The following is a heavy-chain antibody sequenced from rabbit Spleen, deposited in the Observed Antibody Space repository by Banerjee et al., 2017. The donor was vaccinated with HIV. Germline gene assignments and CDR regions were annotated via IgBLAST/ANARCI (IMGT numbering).Heavy chain of an antibody. Sequence: QQQLVESGGGLVQPEGSLTLTCTASGFSFSSSYYMCWVRQAPGKGLEWIGCIYAGSSGSTYYASWAKGRFTISKISSTTVTLQMTSLTVADTATYFCARDGVSDGSSYALWGPGTLVTVS. V-gene: IGHV1S45*01. CDR1: GFSFSSSYY. J-gene: IGHJ4*01. CDR3: ARDGVSDGSSYAL. CDR2: IYAGSSGST. D-gene: IGHD6-1*01.